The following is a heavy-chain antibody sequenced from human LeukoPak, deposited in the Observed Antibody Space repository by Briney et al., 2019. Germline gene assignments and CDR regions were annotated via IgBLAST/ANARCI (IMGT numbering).Heavy chain of an antibody. CDR3: ARSCIAVAKRSFDY. V-gene: IGHV1-2*02. CDR1: GYTFTGYY. CDR2: INPNSGGT. J-gene: IGHJ4*02. Sequence: ASVKVSCKASGYTFTGYYMHWVRQAPGQGLEWMGWINPNSGGTNYAQKFQGRVTMTRDTSISTAYMELSRLRSDDTAVYYCARSCIAVAKRSFDYWGQGTLVTVSS. D-gene: IGHD6-19*01.